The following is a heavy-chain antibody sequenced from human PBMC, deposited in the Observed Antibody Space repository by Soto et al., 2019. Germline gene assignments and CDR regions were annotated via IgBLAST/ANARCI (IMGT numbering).Heavy chain of an antibody. V-gene: IGHV1-46*01. CDR3: AKPQIARHYYYGMEV. CDR1: GYTFTSFY. Sequence: QVQLVQSGAEVKKPGASVKVSCNASGYTFTSFYMHWVRQAPGQGLEWMGIINPSGTTTDYAQKFQGRVTMTRDTDTSTYYMELSSLTSEDTAVYYCAKPQIARHYYYGMEVWGQGTAVTVSS. CDR2: INPSGTTT. J-gene: IGHJ6*02.